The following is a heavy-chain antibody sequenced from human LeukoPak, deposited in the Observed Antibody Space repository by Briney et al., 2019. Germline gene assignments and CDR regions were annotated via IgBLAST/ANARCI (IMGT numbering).Heavy chain of an antibody. Sequence: GASVKVSCKASGYTFTSYAMHWVRQAPGQRLEWMGWINAGNGNTKYSQKFQGRVTITRDTSASTAYMELSSLRSEDTAVYYCAREGPVVMDYYYYYGMDVWGQGTTVTVSS. CDR3: AREGPVVMDYYYYYGMDV. CDR1: GYTFTSYA. V-gene: IGHV1-3*01. D-gene: IGHD6-6*01. J-gene: IGHJ6*02. CDR2: INAGNGNT.